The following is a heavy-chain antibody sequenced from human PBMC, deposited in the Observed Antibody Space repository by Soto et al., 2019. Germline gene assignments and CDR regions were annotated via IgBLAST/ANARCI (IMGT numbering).Heavy chain of an antibody. CDR3: TGVGDSPKVDY. J-gene: IGHJ4*02. CDR2: IRAKAYGGTT. Sequence: RVRQAPGKGREWVGFIRAKAYGGTTEYAASVKGRFTFSRDDSNRIAYLKMNSLKTEDTAVYYCTGVGDSPKVDYWGQGTLVTVS. D-gene: IGHD2-21*01. V-gene: IGHV3-49*02.